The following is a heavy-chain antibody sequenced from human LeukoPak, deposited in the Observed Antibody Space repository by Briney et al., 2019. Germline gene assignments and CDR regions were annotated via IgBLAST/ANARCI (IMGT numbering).Heavy chain of an antibody. D-gene: IGHD3-10*01. Sequence: PGGSLRLSCAASGFTFSSYGMHWVRQAPDKGLEWVAVIWYDGSNKYYADSVKGRFTISRDNSKNTLYLQMNSLRAEDTAVYYCARENYYGSGRKYFQHWGQGTPVTVSS. CDR2: IWYDGSNK. J-gene: IGHJ1*01. CDR3: ARENYYGSGRKYFQH. CDR1: GFTFSSYG. V-gene: IGHV3-33*01.